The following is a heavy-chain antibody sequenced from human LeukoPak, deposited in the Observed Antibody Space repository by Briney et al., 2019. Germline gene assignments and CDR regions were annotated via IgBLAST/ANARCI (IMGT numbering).Heavy chain of an antibody. CDR2: IWYDGSNK. J-gene: IGHJ4*02. Sequence: GGSLRLSCAAPGVTFSSYGMHWVRQAPGKGLEWVAVIWYDGSNKYYADSVKGRFTIYRDNSKNTLYLQMNSLRAEDTAVYYCAKDLGMVVTSYFDYWGQGTLVTVSS. V-gene: IGHV3-33*06. CDR3: AKDLGMVVTSYFDY. D-gene: IGHD4-23*01. CDR1: GVTFSSYG.